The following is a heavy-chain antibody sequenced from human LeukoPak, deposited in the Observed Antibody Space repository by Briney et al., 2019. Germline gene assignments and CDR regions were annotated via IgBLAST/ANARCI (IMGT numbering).Heavy chain of an antibody. CDR3: ARVLGLWFGESRHDAFDI. Sequence: PSETLSLTCAVYGGSFSGYYWSWIRQPPGKGLEWIGEINHSGSTNYNPSLKSRVTISVDTSKNQFSLKLSSVTAADTAVYYCARVLGLWFGESRHDAFDIWGQGTMVTVSS. D-gene: IGHD3-10*01. CDR2: INHSGST. V-gene: IGHV4-34*01. CDR1: GGSFSGYY. J-gene: IGHJ3*02.